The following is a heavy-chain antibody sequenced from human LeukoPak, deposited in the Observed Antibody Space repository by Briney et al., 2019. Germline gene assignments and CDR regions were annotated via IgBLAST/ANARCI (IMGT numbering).Heavy chain of an antibody. J-gene: IGHJ4*02. CDR1: GGSFSGYY. D-gene: IGHD3-3*01. CDR3: ARGFAIFGVASFGY. V-gene: IGHV4-34*01. Sequence: SETLSLTCAVYGGSFSGYYWSWIRQPPGKGLEWLGEINHSGSTNYNPSLKSRVTISVDTSKNQFSLKLSSVTAADTAVYYCARGFAIFGVASFGYWGQGTLVTVSS. CDR2: INHSGST.